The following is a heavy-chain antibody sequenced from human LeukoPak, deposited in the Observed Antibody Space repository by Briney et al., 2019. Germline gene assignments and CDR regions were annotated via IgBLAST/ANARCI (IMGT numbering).Heavy chain of an antibody. J-gene: IGHJ4*02. Sequence: PSETLSLTCTVSGGSISSSSYYWGCIRQPPGKGLECIGRIYYSGSTYYNPSLKSRVTISVDTSKNQFSLKLSSVTAADTAVYYCALQPEYYYDSSYRLPRRYFDYWGQGTLVTVSS. CDR3: ALQPEYYYDSSYRLPRRYFDY. CDR2: IYYSGST. CDR1: GGSISSSSYY. D-gene: IGHD3-22*01. V-gene: IGHV4-39*07.